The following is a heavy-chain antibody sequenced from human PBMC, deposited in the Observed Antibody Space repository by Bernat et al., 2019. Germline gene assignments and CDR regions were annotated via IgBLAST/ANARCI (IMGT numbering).Heavy chain of an antibody. V-gene: IGHV4-39*02. CDR2: IYYRGRT. Sequence: QQQLKESGPRLVKPSETLSLTCTVSGGSISSSAYYWDWIRQPPGKGLEWIGGIYYRGRTYYNPSLRSRVSISVDTSRNPFSVKLSSVTAADTAVYYCARRGSSSPRNWFDPWGQRTLVTVSS. CDR3: ARRGSSSPRNWFDP. CDR1: GGSISSSAYY. D-gene: IGHD6-6*01. J-gene: IGHJ5*02.